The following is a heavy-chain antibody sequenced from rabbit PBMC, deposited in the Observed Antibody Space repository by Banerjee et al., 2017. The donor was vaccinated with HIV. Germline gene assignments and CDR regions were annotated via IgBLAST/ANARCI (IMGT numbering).Heavy chain of an antibody. V-gene: IGHV1S45*01. CDR1: GFSLSSYG. D-gene: IGHD4-1*01. CDR3: ARDLAGVIGWNFNL. CDR2: IYAGSSGIT. J-gene: IGHJ4*01. Sequence: QEQLEESGGGLVTPGGTLTLTCTVSGFSLSSYGVSWVRQAPGKGLEWIGTIYAGSSGITDYASWVNGRFTISKTSSTTVTLQMTSLTAADTASYFCARDLAGVIGWNFNLWGQGTLVTVS.